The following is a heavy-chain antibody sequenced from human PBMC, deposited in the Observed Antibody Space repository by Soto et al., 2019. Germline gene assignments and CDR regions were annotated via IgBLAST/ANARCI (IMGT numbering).Heavy chain of an antibody. CDR2: INHSGST. CDR3: ASLRLTGYSYGHGVDY. CDR1: GGSFSGYY. D-gene: IGHD5-18*01. Sequence: SETLSLTCAVYGGSFSGYYWSWIRQPPGKGLEWIGEINHSGSTNYNPSLKSRVTISVDTSKNQFSLKLSSVTAADTAVYYCASLRLTGYSYGHGVDYWGQGTLVTVSS. J-gene: IGHJ4*02. V-gene: IGHV4-34*01.